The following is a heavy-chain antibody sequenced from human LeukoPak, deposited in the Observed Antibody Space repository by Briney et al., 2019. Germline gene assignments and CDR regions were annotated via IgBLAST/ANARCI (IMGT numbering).Heavy chain of an antibody. V-gene: IGHV3-23*01. CDR3: AKDSTGTVLRFLEWLGYFDY. D-gene: IGHD3-3*01. Sequence: HPGGSLRLSCAASGFTFSSYAMSWVRQAPGKGLERVSAISGSGGSTYYADSVKGRFTISRDNSKNTLYLQMNSLRAEDTAVYYCAKDSTGTVLRFLEWLGYFDYWGQGTLVTVSS. J-gene: IGHJ4*02. CDR2: ISGSGGST. CDR1: GFTFSSYA.